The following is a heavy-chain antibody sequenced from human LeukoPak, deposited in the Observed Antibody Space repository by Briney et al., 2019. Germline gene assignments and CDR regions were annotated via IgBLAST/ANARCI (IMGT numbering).Heavy chain of an antibody. CDR1: GFPFSNYW. CDR3: ARGGYGAYYFDL. CDR2: INSDGIRT. Sequence: GGSLRLSCAASGFPFSNYWMHWVCQAPGKGLVWVSRINSDGIRTNYADSVKGRFTISRDNAENTLYLQMNSLRAEDTAVYYCARGGYGAYYFDLWGRGTLVTVSS. J-gene: IGHJ2*01. V-gene: IGHV3-74*01. D-gene: IGHD4-17*01.